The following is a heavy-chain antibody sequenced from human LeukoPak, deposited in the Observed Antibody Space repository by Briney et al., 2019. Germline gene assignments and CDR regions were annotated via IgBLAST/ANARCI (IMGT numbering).Heavy chain of an antibody. D-gene: IGHD2-15*01. J-gene: IGHJ4*02. CDR1: GYTFTSYG. CDR2: IIPILGIA. V-gene: IGHV1-69*04. Sequence: ASVKVSCKASGYTFTSYGISWVRQAPGQGLEWMGRIIPILGIANYAQKFQGRVTITADKSTSTAYMELSSLRSEDTAVYYCARGGYCSGGSCYSDYWGQGTLVTVSS. CDR3: ARGGYCSGGSCYSDY.